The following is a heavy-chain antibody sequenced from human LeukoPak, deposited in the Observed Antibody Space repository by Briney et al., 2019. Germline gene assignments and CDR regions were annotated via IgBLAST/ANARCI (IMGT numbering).Heavy chain of an antibody. V-gene: IGHV3-21*01. D-gene: IGHD2-21*02. CDR3: ARGYCGGDCYGD. CDR2: IDGSSSHI. J-gene: IGHJ1*01. CDR1: GFSFSNYA. Sequence: GGSLRLSCAASGFSFSNYAMNWVRQAPGKGLEWVSSIDGSSSHIYYADSVRGRFTISRDNTKSSLYLQMNSLRAEDMAVYYCARGYCGGDCYGDWGQGTLVTVPS.